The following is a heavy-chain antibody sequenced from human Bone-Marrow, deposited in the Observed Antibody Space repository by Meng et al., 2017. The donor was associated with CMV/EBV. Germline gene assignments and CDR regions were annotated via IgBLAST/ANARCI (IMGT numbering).Heavy chain of an antibody. D-gene: IGHD3-22*01. CDR1: GFTFSSYA. Sequence: GESLKISCAASGFTFSSYAMHWVRQAPGKGLEWVAVISYDGSNKYYADSVKGRFTISRDNSKNTLYLQMNSLRVGDTAVYYCARSYLILVAGRAFFDSWGQGTLVTVSS. V-gene: IGHV3-30*04. J-gene: IGHJ4*02. CDR2: ISYDGSNK. CDR3: ARSYLILVAGRAFFDS.